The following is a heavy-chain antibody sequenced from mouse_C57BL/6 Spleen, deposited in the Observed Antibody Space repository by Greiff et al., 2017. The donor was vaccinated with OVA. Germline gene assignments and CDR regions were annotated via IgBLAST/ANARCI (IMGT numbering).Heavy chain of an antibody. CDR1: GFTFSDYY. CDR3: ARRLFSVGYFDV. J-gene: IGHJ1*03. CDR2: ISNGGGST. V-gene: IGHV5-12*01. Sequence: EVKLEESGGGLVQPGGSLKLSCAASGFTFSDYYMYWVRQTPEKRLEWVAYISNGGGSTYYPDPVKGRFTISRDNAKNTLYLQMSRLKSEDTAMYYCARRLFSVGYFDVWGTGTTVTVSS.